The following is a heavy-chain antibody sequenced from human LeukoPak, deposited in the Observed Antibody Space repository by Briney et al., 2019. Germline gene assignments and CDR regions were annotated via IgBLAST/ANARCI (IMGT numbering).Heavy chain of an antibody. CDR2: IRKDGSEK. J-gene: IGHJ3*02. Sequence: GGSLRLSCAASGFTFEIYWMSWVRQAPGKGLEWVANIRKDGSEKNYGDSVKGRLPISRDNAKNSLYLQMNSLRADDTALYYCARHWEGVESDAFDIWGQGTMVTVSS. CDR1: GFTFEIYW. D-gene: IGHD1-26*01. V-gene: IGHV3-7*04. CDR3: ARHWEGVESDAFDI.